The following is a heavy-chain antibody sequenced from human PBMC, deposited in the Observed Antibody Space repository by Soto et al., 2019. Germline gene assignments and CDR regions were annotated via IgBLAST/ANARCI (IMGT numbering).Heavy chain of an antibody. J-gene: IGHJ6*01. CDR3: ARHAQERMESNLPGFYYGMDV. CDR1: GYSFTNYW. Sequence: PGESLKISCHIPGYSFTNYWIGWVRQMPGKGLEWMGIIYPRDSDTKYSPSFQGQVSITADKSVNTAYLQWNRLRASDSAIYYCARHAQERMESNLPGFYYGMDVWGQGTPVTVSS. D-gene: IGHD1-1*01. V-gene: IGHV5-51*01. CDR2: IYPRDSDT.